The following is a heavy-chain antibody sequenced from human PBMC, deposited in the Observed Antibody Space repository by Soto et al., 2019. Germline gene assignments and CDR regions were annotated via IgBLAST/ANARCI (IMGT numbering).Heavy chain of an antibody. CDR2: INHSGST. J-gene: IGHJ4*02. CDR3: AKGGRDDTLDY. V-gene: IGHV4-34*01. Sequence: QVQLQQWGAGLLKPSETLSLTCAVYGGSFSGYYWSWIRQPPGKGLEWIGEINHSGSTNYNPSLKSRVKISVDTSKNHFSLKLSSVPAADTAVYYCAKGGRDDTLDYWGQGTLVTVSS. CDR1: GGSFSGYY. D-gene: IGHD1-1*01.